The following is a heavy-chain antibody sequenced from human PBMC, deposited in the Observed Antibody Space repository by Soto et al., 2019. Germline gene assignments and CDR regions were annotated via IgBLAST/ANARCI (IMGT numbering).Heavy chain of an antibody. CDR3: ARSKALFWSGYFGY. V-gene: IGHV1-3*01. Sequence: ASVKVSCKASGYTFTSYAMHWVRQAPRQRLEWMGWINAGNGNTKYSQKFQGRVTITRDTSASTAYMELSSLRSEDTAVYYCARSKALFWSGYFGYWGQGTLVTVSS. CDR1: GYTFTSYA. D-gene: IGHD3-3*01. J-gene: IGHJ4*02. CDR2: INAGNGNT.